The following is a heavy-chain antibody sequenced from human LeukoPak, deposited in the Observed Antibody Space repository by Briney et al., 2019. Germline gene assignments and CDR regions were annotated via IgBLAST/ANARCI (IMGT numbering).Heavy chain of an antibody. D-gene: IGHD6-19*01. Sequence: GGSLGLSCAASGFTFSSYAMSWVRQAPGKGLEWVSGISGSGGSTYYAESVKGRFTISRDNSKNTLYLQMNSLRADDTAVYYCAKWGHSSGWYFASPFDYWGQGTLVTVSS. CDR3: AKWGHSSGWYFASPFDY. J-gene: IGHJ4*02. CDR1: GFTFSSYA. V-gene: IGHV3-23*01. CDR2: ISGSGGST.